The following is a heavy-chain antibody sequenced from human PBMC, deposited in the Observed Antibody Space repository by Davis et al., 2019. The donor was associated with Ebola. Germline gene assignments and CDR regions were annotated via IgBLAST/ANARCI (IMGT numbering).Heavy chain of an antibody. D-gene: IGHD3-22*01. CDR2: IWYDGSNK. J-gene: IGHJ4*02. Sequence: GGSLRLSCAASGFTFSSYGMHWVRQAPGKGLEWVAVIWYDGSNKYYADSVKGRFTISRDNSKNTLYLQMNSLRAEDTAVYYCAREVYYYDSSGYYYVFDYWGQGTLVTVSS. CDR1: GFTFSSYG. V-gene: IGHV3-33*01. CDR3: AREVYYYDSSGYYYVFDY.